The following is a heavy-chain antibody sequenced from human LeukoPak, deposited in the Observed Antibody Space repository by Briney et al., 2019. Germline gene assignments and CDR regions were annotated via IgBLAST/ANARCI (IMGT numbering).Heavy chain of an antibody. CDR3: VKPSGYSGYGYFFDY. D-gene: IGHD5-12*01. J-gene: IGHJ4*02. Sequence: GRSLRLSCAASGFTFSSSAMHWVRQAPGKGLEYVSAIVSNGGSTYYADSVKGRFTISRDNSKNTLYLQMSSLRAEDTAVYYCVKPSGYSGYGYFFDYWGQGTLVTVSS. CDR2: IVSNGGST. V-gene: IGHV3-64D*06. CDR1: GFTFSSSA.